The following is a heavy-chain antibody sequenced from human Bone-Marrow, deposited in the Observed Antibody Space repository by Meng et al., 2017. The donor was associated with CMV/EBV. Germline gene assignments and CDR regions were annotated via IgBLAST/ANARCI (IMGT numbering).Heavy chain of an antibody. J-gene: IGHJ6*02. CDR3: ARTLTTSYYYGMDV. CDR2: IIWNGGST. V-gene: IGHV3-20*04. CDR1: GFTFDDYG. Sequence: GESLKISCAASGFTFDDYGMSWVRQAPGKGLEWVSGIIWNGGSTGYADSVKGRFTISRDNAKNSLYLQMNSLRAEDTALYYCARTLTTSYYYGMDVWGQGTTVTVSS. D-gene: IGHD4-11*01.